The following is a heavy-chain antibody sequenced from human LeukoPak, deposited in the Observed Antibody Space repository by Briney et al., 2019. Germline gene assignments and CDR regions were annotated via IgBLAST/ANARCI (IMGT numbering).Heavy chain of an antibody. J-gene: IGHJ3*02. CDR1: GYTFSSYD. V-gene: IGHV1-69*05. Sequence: SVKVSCKASGYTFSSYDIRWVRQAPGQGLEWMGWINPNFGTTNYAQKFQGRVTITTDESISTAYMELSSLRSENTAGYDGAREVPCVGYDTQCRGAFDIWVQGTMVTVSS. D-gene: IGHD3-9*01. CDR3: AREVPCVGYDTQCRGAFDI. CDR2: INPNFGTT.